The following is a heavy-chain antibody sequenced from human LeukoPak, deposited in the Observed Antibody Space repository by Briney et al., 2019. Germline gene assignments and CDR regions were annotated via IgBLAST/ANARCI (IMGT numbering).Heavy chain of an antibody. J-gene: IGHJ5*02. D-gene: IGHD6-13*01. CDR3: ARDSPYSSSPGWFDP. Sequence: ASVKVSCKASGYTFTSYGISWVRQAPGQGLEWMGWISAYNGNTNYAQKLQGRVIMTTDTSTSTAYMELRSLRSDDTAVYYCARDSPYSSSPGWFDPWGQGPRSPSPQ. CDR1: GYTFTSYG. V-gene: IGHV1-18*01. CDR2: ISAYNGNT.